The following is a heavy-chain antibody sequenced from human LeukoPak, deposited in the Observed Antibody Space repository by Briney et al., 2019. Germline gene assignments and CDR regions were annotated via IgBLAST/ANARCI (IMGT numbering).Heavy chain of an antibody. CDR2: IYHGGST. V-gene: IGHV4-38-2*02. J-gene: IGHJ5*02. CDR3: ARDPEAPIWFDP. CDR1: GYSISSGYY. Sequence: SSETLSLTCTVSGYSISSGYYWGWIRQPPGKGLAWIWSIYHGGSTYYTPHLKIRLTMSADTSKNQFSMKLISANAADTSLYSCARDPEAPIWFDPWGQRTLVTVSS.